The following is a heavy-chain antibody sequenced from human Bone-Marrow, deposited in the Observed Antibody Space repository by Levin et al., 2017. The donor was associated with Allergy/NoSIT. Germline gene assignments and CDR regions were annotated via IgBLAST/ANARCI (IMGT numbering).Heavy chain of an antibody. CDR1: GGSISSSSYY. CDR2: IYYSGST. J-gene: IGHJ4*02. D-gene: IGHD2-15*01. V-gene: IGHV4-39*07. Sequence: SQTLSLTCTVSGGSISSSSYYWGWIRQPPGKGLELIGSIYYSGSTYYNPSLKSRVTISVETSKNQFSLKLSSVTAADTAVYYCARVVFGSGPYDYWGQGTLVTVSS. CDR3: ARVVFGSGPYDY.